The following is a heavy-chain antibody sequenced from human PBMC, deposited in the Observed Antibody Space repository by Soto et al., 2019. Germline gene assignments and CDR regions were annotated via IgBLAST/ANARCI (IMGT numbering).Heavy chain of an antibody. CDR3: ARQASGYYYGWFDP. J-gene: IGHJ5*02. CDR2: IFYSGGT. CDR1: GGSILDSTYY. V-gene: IGHV4-39*01. Sequence: QLLLQESGPGLVKPSETLSLTCTVSGGSILDSTYYWAWIRQSPGKGLEWIGTIFYSGGTFYTPSLKSRVTMSVDTSNNQVSLKLSSVTAADTAVYYCARQASGYYYGWFDPWGQGTLVTVSS. D-gene: IGHD3-22*01.